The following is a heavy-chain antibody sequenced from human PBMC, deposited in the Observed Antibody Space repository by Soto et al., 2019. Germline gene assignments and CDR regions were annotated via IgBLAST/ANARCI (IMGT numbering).Heavy chain of an antibody. D-gene: IGHD6-13*01. J-gene: IGHJ6*02. CDR1: GFTFDDYT. CDR2: ISWDGGST. V-gene: IGHV3-43*01. CDR3: ARGPYSTIMYYYYGMDV. Sequence: SGGSLRLSCAASGFTFDDYTMHWVRQAPGKGLEWVSLISWDGGSTYYADSVKGRFTISRGNSKNSLYLQMNSLRTEDTALYYCARGPYSTIMYYYYGMDVWGQGTTVTVSS.